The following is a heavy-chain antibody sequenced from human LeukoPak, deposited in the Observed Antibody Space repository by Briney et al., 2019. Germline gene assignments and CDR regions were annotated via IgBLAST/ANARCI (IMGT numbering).Heavy chain of an antibody. V-gene: IGHV4-4*02. CDR3: ARDIAVAGLYNWFDP. CDR1: GGSISSNNW. J-gene: IGHJ5*02. CDR2: IYHSGST. D-gene: IGHD6-19*01. Sequence: SETLSLTCAVSGGSISSNNWWNWVRQPPGKGLEWIGEIYHSGSTNYNPSLKSRVTMSVDKSNNQFSLKLTSVTAADTAVYYCARDIAVAGLYNWFDPWGQGTLVTVSS.